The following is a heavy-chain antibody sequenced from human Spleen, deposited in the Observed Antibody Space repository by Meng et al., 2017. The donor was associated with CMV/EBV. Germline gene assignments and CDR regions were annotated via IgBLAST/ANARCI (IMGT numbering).Heavy chain of an antibody. J-gene: IGHJ6*02. CDR3: ARDSVGMDV. Sequence: GESLKISCEASGVTFSGYTMNWVRQAPGKGLEWVSSISSSSSYIYYADSVKGRFTISRDNAKMSLYLQMNSLRADDTAVYYCARDSVGMDVWGQGTTVTV. V-gene: IGHV3-21*01. CDR2: ISSSSSYI. CDR1: GVTFSGYT. D-gene: IGHD3-10*01.